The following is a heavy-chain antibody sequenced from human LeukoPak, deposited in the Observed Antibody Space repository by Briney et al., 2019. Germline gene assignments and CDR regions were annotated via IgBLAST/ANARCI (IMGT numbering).Heavy chain of an antibody. V-gene: IGHV1-18*01. CDR2: ISAYNGNT. Sequence: ASVKVSCKASGYTFTSYGISWVRQAPGQGLEWMGWISAYNGNTNYAQKLQGRVTMTTDTSTSTAYMELGSLRSDDTAVYYCARTSYYYDSSGYYSDWFDPWGQGTLVTVSS. D-gene: IGHD3-22*01. CDR3: ARTSYYYDSSGYYSDWFDP. CDR1: GYTFTSYG. J-gene: IGHJ5*02.